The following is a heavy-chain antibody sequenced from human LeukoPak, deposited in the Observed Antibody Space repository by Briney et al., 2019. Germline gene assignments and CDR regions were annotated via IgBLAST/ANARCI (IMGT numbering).Heavy chain of an antibody. CDR2: INSDGSTT. CDR3: ATRSGWTFDY. J-gene: IGHJ4*02. V-gene: IGHV3-74*01. Sequence: PGGSLRLSCVASGFTFSSYWMHWVRQAPGEGLVWVSRINSDGSTTTYADSVKGRFTISRDNAKNTLYLQMNSLRAEDTAVYYCATRSGWTFDYWGQGTLVTVSS. D-gene: IGHD2-15*01. CDR1: GFTFSSYW.